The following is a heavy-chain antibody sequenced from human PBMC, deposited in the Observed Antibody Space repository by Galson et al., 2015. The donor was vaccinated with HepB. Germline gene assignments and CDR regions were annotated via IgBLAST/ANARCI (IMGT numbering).Heavy chain of an antibody. V-gene: IGHV1-46*03. J-gene: IGHJ5*02. CDR1: GYTFTSYY. Sequence: SVKVSCKASGYTFTSYYMHWVRQAPGQGLEWMGIINPSGGSTSYAQKFQGRVTVTRDTSTSTVYMELSSLRSEDTAVYYCARDEVLRGVIHRYNWFDPWGQGTLVTVSS. D-gene: IGHD3-9*01. CDR3: ARDEVLRGVIHRYNWFDP. CDR2: INPSGGST.